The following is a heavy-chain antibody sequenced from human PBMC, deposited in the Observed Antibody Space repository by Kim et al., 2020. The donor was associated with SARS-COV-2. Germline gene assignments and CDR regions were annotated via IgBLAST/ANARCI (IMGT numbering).Heavy chain of an antibody. J-gene: IGHJ6*02. V-gene: IGHV4-59*01. D-gene: IGHD6-13*01. CDR2: IYYSGST. Sequence: SETLSLTCTVSGGSISSYYWSWIRQPPGKGLEWIGYIYYSGSTNYNPSLKSRVTISVDTSKNQFSLKLSSVTAADTAVYYCARDYRFSSSWGGAYYYYGMDVWGQGTTVTVSS. CDR3: ARDYRFSSSWGGAYYYYGMDV. CDR1: GGSISSYY.